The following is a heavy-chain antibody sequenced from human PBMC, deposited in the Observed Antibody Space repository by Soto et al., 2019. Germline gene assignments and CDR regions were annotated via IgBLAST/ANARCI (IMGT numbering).Heavy chain of an antibody. CDR1: GFSFSSYR. V-gene: IGHV3-48*04. Sequence: DVQLVESGGGLVQPGGSLRLSCVASGFSFSSYRMVWVRQAPGKGLEWIAYIFVTSTPIYYADSVRGRFSVSRDNTQNSLFLLMNSLRAEDTAIYYCARDADWAFGYWGQGTQVIVSS. J-gene: IGHJ4*02. CDR3: ARDADWAFGY. D-gene: IGHD3-9*01. CDR2: IFVTSTPI.